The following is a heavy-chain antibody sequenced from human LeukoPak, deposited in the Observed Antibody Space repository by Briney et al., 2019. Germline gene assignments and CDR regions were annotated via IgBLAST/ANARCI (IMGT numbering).Heavy chain of an antibody. Sequence: PSETLSLTCAVYGVSFSGYYWSWIRQPPGKGLEWIGEINHSGSTNYNPSLKSRVTISVDTSKNQFSLKLSSVTAADTAVYYCARAYGDDYAFDIWGQGTMVTVSS. D-gene: IGHD4-17*01. J-gene: IGHJ3*02. CDR1: GVSFSGYY. CDR2: INHSGST. V-gene: IGHV4-34*01. CDR3: ARAYGDDYAFDI.